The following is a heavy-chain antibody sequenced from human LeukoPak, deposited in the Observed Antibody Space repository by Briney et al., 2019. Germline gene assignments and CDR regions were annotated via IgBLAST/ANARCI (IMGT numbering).Heavy chain of an antibody. D-gene: IGHD3-10*01. J-gene: IGHJ4*02. CDR1: GFIFSTYG. V-gene: IGHV3-30*02. CDR3: AKDKEYASGSYPIES. Sequence: PGGSLRLSCAASGFIFSTYGMHWVRQAPGKGLEWVSFITYEGGYNQYYAESVKGRFTISRDNSKNTLYLQMISLGLEDAAVYYCAKDKEYASGSYPIESWGQGTLVTVSS. CDR2: ITYEGGYNQ.